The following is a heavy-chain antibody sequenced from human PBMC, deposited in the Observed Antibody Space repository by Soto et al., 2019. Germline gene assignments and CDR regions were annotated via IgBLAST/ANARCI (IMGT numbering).Heavy chain of an antibody. CDR1: YH. J-gene: IGHJ4*01. D-gene: IGHD1-26*01. CDR2: IFNSGTT. V-gene: IGHV4-31*02. CDR3: ALALGPTTGFDY. Sequence: YHCSCIRQTPGKGLEWMGYIFNSGTTFYNPSLTSRLSISMDTSGNHFSLELRSVTAADTAVYYCALALGPTTGFDYWAHGPLV.